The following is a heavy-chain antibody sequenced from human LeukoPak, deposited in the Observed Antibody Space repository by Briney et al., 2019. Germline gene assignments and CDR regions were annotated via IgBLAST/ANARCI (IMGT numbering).Heavy chain of an antibody. Sequence: PSETLSLTCTVSGASISISSYSWGWIRQPPGKGLEWIGEINHSGSTNYNPSLKSRVIISVDTSKNQFCLKLSSVPAADTAVYYCAWYVYWGQGTLVTVSS. CDR2: INHSGST. CDR3: AWYVY. D-gene: IGHD6-13*01. CDR1: GASISISSYS. J-gene: IGHJ4*02. V-gene: IGHV4-39*07.